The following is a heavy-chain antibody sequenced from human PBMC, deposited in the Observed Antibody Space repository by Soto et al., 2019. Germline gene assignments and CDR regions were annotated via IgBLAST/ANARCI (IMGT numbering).Heavy chain of an antibody. V-gene: IGHV1-69*08. CDR1: GGTFSSYT. Sequence: QVQLVQSGAEVKKPGSSVKVSCKASGGTFSSYTINWVRQAPGQGLEWMGRIIPILPIANYAQKFQGRVSMTADKDTTTASMELSSMTCEETTVYYCGGDPAPMILGWKAFDIWGQGTMVTVSS. CDR3: GGDPAPMILGWKAFDI. CDR2: IIPILPIA. D-gene: IGHD3-22*01. J-gene: IGHJ3*02.